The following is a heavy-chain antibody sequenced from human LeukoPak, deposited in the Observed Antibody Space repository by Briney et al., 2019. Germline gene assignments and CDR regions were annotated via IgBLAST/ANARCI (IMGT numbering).Heavy chain of an antibody. V-gene: IGHV4-34*01. J-gene: IGHJ4*02. Sequence: KPSETLSLTCAVYGGSFSGYYWSWIRQPPGKGLEWIGEINHSGSTNYNPSLKSRVTISVDMSKNQFSLKLSSVTAADTAVYYCARGYYYDGFDYWGQGTLVTVSS. CDR2: INHSGST. CDR3: ARGYYYDGFDY. CDR1: GGSFSGYY. D-gene: IGHD3-22*01.